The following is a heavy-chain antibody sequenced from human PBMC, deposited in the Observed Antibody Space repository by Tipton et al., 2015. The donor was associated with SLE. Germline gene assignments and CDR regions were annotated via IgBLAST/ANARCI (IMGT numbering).Heavy chain of an antibody. CDR2: INPNSGGT. V-gene: IGHV1-2*02. CDR3: ARDREQQLVLNFDY. D-gene: IGHD6-13*01. Sequence: QSGPEVKKPGASVKVSCKASGYTFTGYYMHWVRQAPGQGLEWMGWINPNSGGTNSAQKFQGRVSRTRDTSISTAYMELSRLRSDVTAVYYCARDREQQLVLNFDYWGQGTLVTVSS. CDR1: GYTFTGYY. J-gene: IGHJ4*02.